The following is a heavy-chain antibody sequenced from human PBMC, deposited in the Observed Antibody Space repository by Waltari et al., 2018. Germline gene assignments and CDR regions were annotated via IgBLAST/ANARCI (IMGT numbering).Heavy chain of an antibody. J-gene: IGHJ5*02. CDR1: GYTFTDYY. D-gene: IGHD4-4*01. CDR2: VDPADSET. Sequence: EVQLVQSGAEVKKPGATVHISCKASGYTFTDYYIHWGQQAPGKGLEWMGRVDPADSETIYAEKFQGRVTITADTSTDTAYMELSSLRSEDTAVYYCATVLTTVPTYWFDPWGQGTLVTVSS. CDR3: ATVLTTVPTYWFDP. V-gene: IGHV1-69-2*01.